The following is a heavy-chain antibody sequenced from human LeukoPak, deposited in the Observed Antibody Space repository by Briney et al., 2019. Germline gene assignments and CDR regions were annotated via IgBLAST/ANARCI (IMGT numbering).Heavy chain of an antibody. CDR2: IYYSGGT. Sequence: ASETLSLTCTVSGDSISSYYWSWIRQPPGKGLEWIGYIYYSGGTDYNPSLKSRVTISVDTSKNQFSLKLRSVTAADTAVYYCARHVTISGPYDASDIWGQGTMVTASP. J-gene: IGHJ3*02. CDR3: ARHVTISGPYDASDI. V-gene: IGHV4-59*08. CDR1: GDSISSYY. D-gene: IGHD5-24*01.